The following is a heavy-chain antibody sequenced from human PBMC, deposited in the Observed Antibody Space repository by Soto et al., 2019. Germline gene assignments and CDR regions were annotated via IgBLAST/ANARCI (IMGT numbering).Heavy chain of an antibody. J-gene: IGHJ5*02. CDR2: ISHDGINK. CDR1: GFSFSSYA. V-gene: IGHV3-30-3*01. CDR3: ARDIYSSAYFVKWFEP. D-gene: IGHD6-19*01. Sequence: QVRLVESGGGVVQPGRSLRLSCTASGFSFSSYAMYWFRQPPGKGLEWVAVISHDGINKHYADSVKGRVTVSRDNSNHSRDLQLNSLRGEDTAMYYCARDIYSSAYFVKWFEPGGQGTLVTVSS.